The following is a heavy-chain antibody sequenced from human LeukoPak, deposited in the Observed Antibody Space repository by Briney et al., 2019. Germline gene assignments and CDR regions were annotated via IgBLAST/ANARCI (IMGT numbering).Heavy chain of an antibody. CDR3: ARYQPTILGYCSGGSCYFDY. V-gene: IGHV1-18*01. J-gene: IGHJ4*02. D-gene: IGHD2-15*01. CDR1: GYTFTSYG. CDR2: ISAYNGNT. Sequence: VASVKVSCTASGYTFTSYGISWVRQAPGQGLEWMGWISAYNGNTNYAQKLQGRVTMTTDTSTSTAYMELRSLRSDDTAVYYCARYQPTILGYCSGGSCYFDYWGQGTLVTVSS.